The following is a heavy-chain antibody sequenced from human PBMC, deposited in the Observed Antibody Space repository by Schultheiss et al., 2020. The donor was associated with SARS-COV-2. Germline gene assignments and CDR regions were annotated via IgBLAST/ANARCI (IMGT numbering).Heavy chain of an antibody. D-gene: IGHD2-15*01. J-gene: IGHJ6*02. CDR1: GGSVSSGSYY. Sequence: SETLSLTCTVSGGSVSSGSYYWSWIRQPPGKGLEWIGYIYYSGSTYYNPSLKSRVTISVDTSKNQFSLKLSSVTAADTAVYYCTRQFCSGDNCYLNYFYYYGLDVWGQGTTVTVSS. V-gene: IGHV4-31*03. CDR2: IYYSGST. CDR3: TRQFCSGDNCYLNYFYYYGLDV.